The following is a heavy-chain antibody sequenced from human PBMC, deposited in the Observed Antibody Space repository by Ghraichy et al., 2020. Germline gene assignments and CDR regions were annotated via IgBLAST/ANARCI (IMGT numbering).Heavy chain of an antibody. Sequence: SVKVSCKASGGTFSSYAISWVRQAPGQGLEWMGGIIPIFGTANYAQKFQGRVTITADESTSTAYMELSSLRSEDTAVYYCARDPPPDYYGSGSFVFDYWGQGTLVTVSS. V-gene: IGHV1-69*13. CDR1: GGTFSSYA. CDR3: ARDPPPDYYGSGSFVFDY. CDR2: IIPIFGTA. D-gene: IGHD3-10*01. J-gene: IGHJ4*02.